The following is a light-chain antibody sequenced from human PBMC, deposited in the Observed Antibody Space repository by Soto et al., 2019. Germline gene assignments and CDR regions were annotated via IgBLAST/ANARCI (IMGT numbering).Light chain of an antibody. Sequence: DIQMTQSPSTLSASVGDKVTVTCRASQNIRSRLAWYQQKPGKAPNLLISDASSLESRVPSRFSGSGSGTDFTLTISKLEPEDFAVYYCQQYGSSGTFGQGTKVDIK. V-gene: IGKV1-5*01. J-gene: IGKJ1*01. CDR2: DAS. CDR1: QNIRSR. CDR3: QQYGSSGT.